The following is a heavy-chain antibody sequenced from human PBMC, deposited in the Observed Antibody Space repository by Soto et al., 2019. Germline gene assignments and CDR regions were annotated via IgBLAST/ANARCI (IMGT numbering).Heavy chain of an antibody. CDR1: GFTFSSYA. V-gene: IGHV3-23*01. CDR3: ARGSTDSYPGSRIFDF. D-gene: IGHD3-10*01. Sequence: EVQLLESGGGLVQPGGSLRLSGAASGFTFSSYAMSWVRQAPGKGLEWVSAISGSGGDAKYADSVRGRFTISRDNSKNTLYLQMSSLRAEDSAVYYCARGSTDSYPGSRIFDFWGRGTLVTVSS. J-gene: IGHJ4*02. CDR2: ISGSGGDA.